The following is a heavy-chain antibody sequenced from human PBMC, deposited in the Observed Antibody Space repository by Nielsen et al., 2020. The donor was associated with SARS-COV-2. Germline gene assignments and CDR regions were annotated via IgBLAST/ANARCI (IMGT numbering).Heavy chain of an antibody. D-gene: IGHD4/OR15-4a*01. CDR3: ARVGSYGDPEYLDY. Sequence: GESLKISCVASGFSLSSYWMSWVRQAPGKGLEWVGKIKLDGSEKYYVDSVKGRFTISRDNARNTLYLQMNSLRVEDTAVYYCARVGSYGDPEYLDYWGQGALVTVSS. CDR2: IKLDGSEK. V-gene: IGHV3-7*01. CDR1: GFSLSSYW. J-gene: IGHJ4*02.